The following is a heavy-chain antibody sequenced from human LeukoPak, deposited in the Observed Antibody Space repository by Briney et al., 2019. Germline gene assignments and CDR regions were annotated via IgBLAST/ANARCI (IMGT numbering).Heavy chain of an antibody. CDR1: GFNIRSHW. CDR2: IKEDVAGR. CDR3: ARVPEIAAAGNWFDP. Sequence: GGSLRLSCVVSGFNIRSHWMNWVRQAPGRGLEWVASIKEDVAGRDYVDPVKGRFTISGDSAKNSLFLQMNSLRAEDTAVYFCARVPEIAAAGNWFDPWGQGTLVTVSS. J-gene: IGHJ5*02. V-gene: IGHV3-7*01. D-gene: IGHD6-13*01.